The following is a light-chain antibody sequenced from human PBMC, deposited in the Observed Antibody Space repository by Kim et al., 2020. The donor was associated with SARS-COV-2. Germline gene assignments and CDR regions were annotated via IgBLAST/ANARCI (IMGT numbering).Light chain of an antibody. J-gene: IGKJ1*01. Sequence: LAPGEMASRSRWASQSVRCLLAWDQQRPGPRPRLLIYGASVRAAGVPDRFRGSGSETAFTLTISRLDPEDFAVYYCHQYHTSPRAFRQRTKVESK. CDR2: GAS. CDR1: QSVRCL. V-gene: IGKV3-20*01. CDR3: HQYHTSPRA.